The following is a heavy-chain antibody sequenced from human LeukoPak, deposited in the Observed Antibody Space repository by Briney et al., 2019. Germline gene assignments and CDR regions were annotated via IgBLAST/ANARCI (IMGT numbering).Heavy chain of an antibody. V-gene: IGHV3-23*01. CDR3: VKGGFGYVEIGYFDY. CDR2: IIASSGAT. Sequence: QPGGSLRLSCAASGFSFSNYAMSWVRQAPGKWLEWVSLIIASSGATFYVDSVKGRFTISRDKYKNTLYLQMNSLRAEDTALYYCVKGGFGYVEIGYFDYWGQGALVTVSS. CDR1: GFSFSNYA. J-gene: IGHJ4*02. D-gene: IGHD3-16*01.